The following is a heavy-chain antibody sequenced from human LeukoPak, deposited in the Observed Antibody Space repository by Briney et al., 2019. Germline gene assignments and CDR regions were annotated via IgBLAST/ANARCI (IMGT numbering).Heavy chain of an antibody. V-gene: IGHV3-23*01. J-gene: IGHJ4*02. Sequence: GGSLRLSCVASGFTFSSYGMSWVRQAPGKGLQWVSTITGSGGYTYDADSVKGRFTISRDNSKNTLYLQMNSLRAEDTAVYYCAKISKGFLGTTDYWGQGTLVTVSS. CDR2: ITGSGGYT. D-gene: IGHD3-3*01. CDR1: GFTFSSYG. CDR3: AKISKGFLGTTDY.